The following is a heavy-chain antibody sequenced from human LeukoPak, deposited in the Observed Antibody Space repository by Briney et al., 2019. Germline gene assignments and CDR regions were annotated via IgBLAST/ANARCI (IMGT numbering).Heavy chain of an antibody. CDR2: IGKDGTGI. CDR1: GFTFSDYW. CDR3: SRALTSRMDI. Sequence: GGSLRLSCAAPGFTFSDYWMHWVRQAPGKGPVWVSVIGKDGTGIVYADSVKGRFTVSRDNTKNMVYLQMNSLRVEDTAVYYCSRALTSRMDIGGEGTTVTVSS. J-gene: IGHJ6*03. V-gene: IGHV3-74*01. D-gene: IGHD1-14*01.